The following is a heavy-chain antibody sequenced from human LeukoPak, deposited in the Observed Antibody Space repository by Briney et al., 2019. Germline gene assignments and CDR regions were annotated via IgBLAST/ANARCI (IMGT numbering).Heavy chain of an antibody. CDR2: MNPNSGNT. D-gene: IGHD3-3*01. V-gene: IGHV1-8*01. CDR1: GYTFTSYD. Sequence: ASVKVSCKASGYTFTSYDINWVRQATGQGLEWMGWMNPNSGNTGYAQKFQGRVTMTRNTSISTAYMELSSLRSEDTAVYYCARGVNYDFWSGYSFYAFDIWGQGTMVTVSS. J-gene: IGHJ3*02. CDR3: ARGVNYDFWSGYSFYAFDI.